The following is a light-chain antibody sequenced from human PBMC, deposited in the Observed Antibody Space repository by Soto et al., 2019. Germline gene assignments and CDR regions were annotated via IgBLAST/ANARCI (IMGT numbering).Light chain of an antibody. CDR1: QSVSRY. Sequence: IVMQPSPATLSVSPGERAPLSCRASQSVSRYLAWYQHKPGQAPRLLIYDTSNRATGIPARFSGSGSGTDFTLIINRLEPEDVAIYYCQQYGGSPRITFGQGTRLEIK. CDR2: DTS. J-gene: IGKJ5*01. CDR3: QQYGGSPRIT. V-gene: IGKV3D-15*02.